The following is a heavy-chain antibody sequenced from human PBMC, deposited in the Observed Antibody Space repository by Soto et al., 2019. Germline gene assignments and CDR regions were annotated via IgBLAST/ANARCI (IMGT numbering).Heavy chain of an antibody. Sequence: QVQLVESGGGVVQPGRSLRLSCAASGFTFSSYGMHWVRQAPGKGLEWVAVISYDGSNKYYADSVKGRFTISRDNSKNTLYLQMNSLRAEDTAVYYCAKDSSFWSGYYAYYYYYMDVWGKETTVTVSS. CDR3: AKDSSFWSGYYAYYYYYMDV. CDR2: ISYDGSNK. V-gene: IGHV3-30*18. CDR1: GFTFSSYG. D-gene: IGHD3-3*01. J-gene: IGHJ6*03.